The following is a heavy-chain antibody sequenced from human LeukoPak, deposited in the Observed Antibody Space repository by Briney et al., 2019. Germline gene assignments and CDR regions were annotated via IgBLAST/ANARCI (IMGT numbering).Heavy chain of an antibody. V-gene: IGHV3-11*01. CDR1: GFTFSDYY. CDR2: ISSSGSTI. D-gene: IGHD3-22*01. J-gene: IGHJ4*02. CDR3: ARDHNYYDSSGYYY. Sequence: PGGSLRLSRAASGFTFSDYYMSWIRQAPGKGLEWVSYISSSGSTIYYADSVKGRFTISRDNAKNSLYLQMNSLRAEDTAVYYCARDHNYYDSSGYYYWGQGTLVTVSS.